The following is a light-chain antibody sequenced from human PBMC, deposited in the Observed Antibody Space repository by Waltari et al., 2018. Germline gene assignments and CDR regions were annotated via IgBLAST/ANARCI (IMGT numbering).Light chain of an antibody. CDR1: QSLDSNGNKY. V-gene: IGKV2-28*01. J-gene: IGKJ5*01. CDR3: MQGLQTPT. CDR2: LGS. Sequence: DIVMTQSPLSLPVTPGATASISCRSSQSLDSNGNKYLGWYLQKPGQSPQLLIYLGSNRASGVPDRCSGSGSDTDFTLKSSRVEAEDVGIYYCMQGLQTPTFGQGTRLDI.